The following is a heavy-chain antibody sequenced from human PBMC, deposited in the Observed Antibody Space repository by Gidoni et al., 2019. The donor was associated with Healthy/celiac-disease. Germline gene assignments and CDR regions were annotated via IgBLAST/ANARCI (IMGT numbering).Heavy chain of an antibody. CDR3: AKGAEAQLVNWFDP. D-gene: IGHD6-13*01. CDR1: GLIFSYYG. Sequence: QVQLVESGGGVVQPGRSLRLSCAASGLIFSYYGMHWVRQAPGKGLEWVAVISYDGSNQYYADSVKGRFTISRDNSKNTLYLQMNRLRAEDTAVYYCAKGAEAQLVNWFDPWGQGTLVTVSS. V-gene: IGHV3-30*18. J-gene: IGHJ5*02. CDR2: ISYDGSNQ.